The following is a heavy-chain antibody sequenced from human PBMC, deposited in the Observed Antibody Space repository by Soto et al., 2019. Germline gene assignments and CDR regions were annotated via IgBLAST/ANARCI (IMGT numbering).Heavy chain of an antibody. D-gene: IGHD2-2*01. CDR3: ARDHNGGDQLLSHIFDY. CDR2: TYYRSKWYN. V-gene: IGHV6-1*01. CDR1: GDSVSSNSSA. J-gene: IGHJ4*02. Sequence: SQTLSLTCAISGDSVSSNSSAWNWIKQSPSRGLEWLGRTYYRSKWYNDYAVSVKSRITINPDTSKNQFSLQLNSVTPEDTAVYYCARDHNGGDQLLSHIFDYWGQGTLVTVSS.